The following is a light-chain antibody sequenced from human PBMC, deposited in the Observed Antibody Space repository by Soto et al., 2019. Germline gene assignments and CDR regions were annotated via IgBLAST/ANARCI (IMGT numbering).Light chain of an antibody. J-gene: IGLJ2*01. Sequence: QSVQTQPPSASGTPGQRVTISCSGSSSNIGSNTVNWYQQLPGTAPKLLIYSNNQRPSGVPDRFSGSKSGTSASLAISGLQSEDEADYYCAAWDDSLNGYVVFGGGTKLTVL. CDR3: AAWDDSLNGYVV. CDR1: SSNIGSNT. V-gene: IGLV1-44*01. CDR2: SNN.